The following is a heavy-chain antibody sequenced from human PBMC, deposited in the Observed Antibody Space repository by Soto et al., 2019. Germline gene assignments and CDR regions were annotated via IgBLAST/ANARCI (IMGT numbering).Heavy chain of an antibody. CDR1: SGSIASVNSY. CDR2: IYYSGSS. Sequence: SETLSLTCTVSSGSIASVNSYWSWIRQFPGKGLEWIGYIYYSGSSYYNPSLKGRVTISEDTSKKQFSLKLNSVTAADTAVYYCARGSSGWSSIRLDDWGQGTLVTVSS. V-gene: IGHV4-31*03. J-gene: IGHJ4*02. D-gene: IGHD6-19*01. CDR3: ARGSSGWSSIRLDD.